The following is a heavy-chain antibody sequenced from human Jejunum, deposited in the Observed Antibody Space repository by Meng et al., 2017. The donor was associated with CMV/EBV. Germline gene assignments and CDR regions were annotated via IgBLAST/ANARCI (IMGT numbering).Heavy chain of an antibody. CDR2: ISRSGPTV. CDR1: RFPFSGSS. Sequence: ASSRFPFSGSSLCWIRPAPGQGLEWLSYISRSGPTVYYADSVKGRFTISRDDAKTSLYLQMNSLRADDTAVYFCATELQLDAFNFWGQGTMVTVSS. CDR3: ATELQLDAFNF. J-gene: IGHJ3*01. D-gene: IGHD1-1*01. V-gene: IGHV3-11*01.